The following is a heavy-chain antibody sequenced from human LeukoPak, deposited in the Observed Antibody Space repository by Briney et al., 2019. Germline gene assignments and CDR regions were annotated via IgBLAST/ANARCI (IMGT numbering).Heavy chain of an antibody. V-gene: IGHV1-2*02. CDR3: ARIRDGYNDAYDI. D-gene: IGHD5-24*01. CDR1: GYSFTGYY. Sequence: ASVKVSCKASGYSFTGYYMHWVRQAPGQGLEWMGWINPNSGGTKYQGRVTMTSDTSARTVYMELSSLRSEDTAIYYCARIRDGYNDAYDIWGQGTVVTVPS. CDR2: INPNSGGT. J-gene: IGHJ3*02.